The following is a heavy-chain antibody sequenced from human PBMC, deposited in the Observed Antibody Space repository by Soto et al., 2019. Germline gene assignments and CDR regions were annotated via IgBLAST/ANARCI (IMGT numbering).Heavy chain of an antibody. Sequence: QVQLQESGPGLVKPSETLSLTCTVSGGTISSWYWSWIRQPPGKGLEWIGYIYYSGSTNCNPSLKSRVTIPVDTSKNQFSLKLSALTAADTAVYYCARRYGSAIVYWGQGTLVYVSS. CDR2: IYYSGST. CDR3: ARRYGSAIVY. D-gene: IGHD1-26*01. CDR1: GGTISSWY. V-gene: IGHV4-59*08. J-gene: IGHJ4*02.